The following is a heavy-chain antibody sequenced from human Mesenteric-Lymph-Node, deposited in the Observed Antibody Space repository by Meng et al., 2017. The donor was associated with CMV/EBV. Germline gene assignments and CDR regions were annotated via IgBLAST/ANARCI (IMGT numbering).Heavy chain of an antibody. Sequence: QLQLREAGPGTVKPSETLSLPCPVSGDSISSFYYWGWIRQPPGRGLEWIGSVHYTGSTYYSPSLKSRVTVSVDTSKNQFSLRLTSVTAADTAVYYCARPFPSRQSPRLDPFGAWGQGTLVTVSS. CDR1: GDSISSFYY. J-gene: IGHJ5*02. V-gene: IGHV4-39*01. D-gene: IGHD6-19*01. CDR2: VHYTGST. CDR3: ARPFPSRQSPRLDPFGA.